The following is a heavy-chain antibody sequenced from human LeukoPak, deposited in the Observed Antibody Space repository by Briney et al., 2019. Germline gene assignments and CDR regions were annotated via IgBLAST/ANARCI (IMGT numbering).Heavy chain of an antibody. CDR1: GGSISSSSYY. CDR3: ARQNYYVSGRGIDP. J-gene: IGHJ5*02. Sequence: SETLSLTCTVSGGSISSSSYYWGWIRQPPGKGLEWIGSIYYSGSTYYNPSLKSRVTISVDTSKNQFSLKLSSVTAADTAVYYCARQNYYVSGRGIDPWGKGTLVTVSS. CDR2: IYYSGST. D-gene: IGHD3-10*01. V-gene: IGHV4-39*01.